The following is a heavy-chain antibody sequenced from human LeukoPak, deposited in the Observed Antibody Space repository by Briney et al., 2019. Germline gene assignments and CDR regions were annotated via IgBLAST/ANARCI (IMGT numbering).Heavy chain of an antibody. CDR3: AGHHPRNTVDF. D-gene: IGHD2/OR15-2a*01. V-gene: IGHV4-59*08. J-gene: IGHJ4*02. Sequence: SETLSLTCTVSGGSISSYYWSWIRQPPGKGLEWIAYISDIGSINYNPSLKSRATISLDTSKNQFSLKLSSVTAADTAVYYCAGHHPRNTVDFWGQGTLVTVSS. CDR2: ISDIGSI. CDR1: GGSISSYY.